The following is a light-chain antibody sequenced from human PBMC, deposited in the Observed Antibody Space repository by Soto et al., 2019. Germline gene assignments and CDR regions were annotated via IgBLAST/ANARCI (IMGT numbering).Light chain of an antibody. CDR2: KAS. J-gene: IGKJ1*01. CDR3: QQYQTYPWT. CDR1: QTISSW. V-gene: IGKV1-5*03. Sequence: DIQMTQSPSTLSASVGDRVTITCRASQTISSWLAWYQQKPGKAPKLLIHKASTLESGVPSRFSGRESGTEFTLTISSLQPDDFATYYCQQYQTYPWTFGQGTKVEIK.